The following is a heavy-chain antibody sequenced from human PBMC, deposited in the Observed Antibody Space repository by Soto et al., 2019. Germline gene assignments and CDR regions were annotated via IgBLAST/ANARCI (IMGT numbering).Heavy chain of an antibody. V-gene: IGHV3-53*01. CDR1: GFTVSSNY. CDR3: AGEVTLPSCFDY. CDR2: IYSGGST. J-gene: IGHJ4*02. D-gene: IGHD4-4*01. Sequence: LRLSCAASGFTVSSNYMSWVRQAPGKGLEWVSVIYSGGSTYYADSVKGRFTISRDNSKNTLYLQMNSLRAEDTAVYYCAGEVTLPSCFDYWGQGTLVTVSS.